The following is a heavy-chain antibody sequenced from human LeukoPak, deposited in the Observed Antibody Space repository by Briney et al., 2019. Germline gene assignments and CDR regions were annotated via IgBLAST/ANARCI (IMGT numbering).Heavy chain of an antibody. CDR3: AREHGRSGYFDY. CDR1: GFSFSSYG. V-gene: IGHV3-30*19. CDR2: ISSDGSEK. J-gene: IGHJ5*01. Sequence: GGSLRLSCAASGFSFSSYGIHWVRQAPGKGLEWLSFISSDGSEKYYADSVKGRFTISRDNSKNTLYLQLSSLRVEDTAVYYCAREHGRSGYFDYWGQGTLVSVSS. D-gene: IGHD3-22*01.